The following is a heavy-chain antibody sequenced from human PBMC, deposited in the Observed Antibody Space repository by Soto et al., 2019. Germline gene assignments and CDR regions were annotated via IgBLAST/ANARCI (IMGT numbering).Heavy chain of an antibody. CDR2: ISAYNGNT. CDR3: ARVITMVRGISYYYYYYMDV. D-gene: IGHD3-10*01. J-gene: IGHJ6*03. Sequence: ASVKVSCKASGYTFTSYGISWVRQAPGQGLEWMGWISAYNGNTNYAQKLQGRVTMTTDTSTSTAYMELRSLRSDDTAVYYCARVITMVRGISYYYYYYMDVWGKGTTVTVSS. V-gene: IGHV1-18*01. CDR1: GYTFTSYG.